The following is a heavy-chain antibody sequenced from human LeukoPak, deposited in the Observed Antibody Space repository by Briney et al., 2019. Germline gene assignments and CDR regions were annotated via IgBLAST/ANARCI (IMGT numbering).Heavy chain of an antibody. J-gene: IGHJ6*02. V-gene: IGHV1-8*01. CDR3: ARDGLVSGDYYDFWSGYLRDYYYYGMDV. Sequence: ASVKVSCKASGYTFTSYDINWVRQATGQGLEWMGWMNPNSGNTGYAQKFQGRVTMTRNTSISTAYMELSSLRSEDTAVYYCARDGLVSGDYYDFWSGYLRDYYYYGMDVWGQGTTVTVSS. D-gene: IGHD3-3*01. CDR2: MNPNSGNT. CDR1: GYTFTSYD.